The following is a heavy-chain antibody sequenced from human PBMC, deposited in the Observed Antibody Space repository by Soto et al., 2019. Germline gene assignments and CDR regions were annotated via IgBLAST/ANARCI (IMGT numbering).Heavy chain of an antibody. Sequence: SETLSLTCTVSGGPISPYYWSWILQPPGKGLEWVGYIYYAGTTSYNPSLKSRVTISLETSKSQFSLKLSSVTAADTDVYFCARRHGLDIDANYWGQGILVTVSS. CDR3: ARRHGLDIDANY. CDR1: GGPISPYY. D-gene: IGHD2-15*01. V-gene: IGHV4-59*08. CDR2: IYYAGTT. J-gene: IGHJ1*01.